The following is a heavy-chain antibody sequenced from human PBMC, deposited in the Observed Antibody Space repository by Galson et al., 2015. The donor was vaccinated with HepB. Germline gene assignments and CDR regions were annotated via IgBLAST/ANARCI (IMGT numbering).Heavy chain of an antibody. V-gene: IGHV1-18*04. D-gene: IGHD3-3*01. Sequence: QSGAEVKKPGESLKISCKASGYTFTSYGISWVRQAPGQGLEWMGWISASNGNTNYAQKLQGRVTMTTDTSTSTAYMELRSLRSDDTAVYYCARDNVPYQYDFWSGGPDYWGQGTLVTVSS. CDR1: GYTFTSYG. CDR2: ISASNGNT. J-gene: IGHJ4*02. CDR3: ARDNVPYQYDFWSGGPDY.